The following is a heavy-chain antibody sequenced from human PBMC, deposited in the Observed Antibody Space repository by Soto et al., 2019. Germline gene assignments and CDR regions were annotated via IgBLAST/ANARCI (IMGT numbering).Heavy chain of an antibody. J-gene: IGHJ6*02. Sequence: PGGSLRLSCAASGFTFRNYRMNWARQAPGKGLEWVSYISSSSSCIFYADSVKGRFTISRDNAKNSVYLQMNSLRAEDTAVYYCARDHGSSGSYWDYHYSMDVWGQGTTVTVSS. V-gene: IGHV3-21*01. D-gene: IGHD1-26*01. CDR1: GFTFRNYR. CDR3: ARDHGSSGSYWDYHYSMDV. CDR2: ISSSSSCI.